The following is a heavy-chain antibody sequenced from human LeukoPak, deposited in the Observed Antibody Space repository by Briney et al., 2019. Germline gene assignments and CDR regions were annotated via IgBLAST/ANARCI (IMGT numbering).Heavy chain of an antibody. D-gene: IGHD2-15*01. CDR3: ARHSRNCSGGYTYLYY. CDR1: GRSLSSHSSY. CDR2: IYSGGTT. Sequence: PESLSLTRFVSGRSLSSHSSYCGWTRQPRWKGLEWSARIYSGGTTKCNRSVKSLVRMTAGTSKTQFSLKLTSVTAADAAAYYCARHSRNCSGGYTYLYYWGQGTLVTVSS. J-gene: IGHJ4*02. V-gene: IGHV4-39*01.